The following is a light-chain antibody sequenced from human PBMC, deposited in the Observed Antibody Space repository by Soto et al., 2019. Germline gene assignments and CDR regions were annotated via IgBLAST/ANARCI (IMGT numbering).Light chain of an antibody. CDR3: NSYGSTSTRYV. V-gene: IGLV2-14*01. J-gene: IGLJ1*01. CDR1: SSDVGGYNY. CDR2: EVS. Sequence: QSALTQPASVSGSPGQSITISCTGTSSDVGGYNYVSWYQQHPSKAPKLMIYEVSNRPSGVSNRFSGSKSGNTASLTISGLQAEDEADYFCNSYGSTSTRYVFGTGTKLTVL.